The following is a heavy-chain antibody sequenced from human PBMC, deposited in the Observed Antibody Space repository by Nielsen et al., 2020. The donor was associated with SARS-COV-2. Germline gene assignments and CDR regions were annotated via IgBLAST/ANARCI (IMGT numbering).Heavy chain of an antibody. D-gene: IGHD2-8*02. CDR1: GFNLDYNY. V-gene: IGHV3-53*01. J-gene: IGHJ1*01. CDR2: IYSGGGT. Sequence: GESLKISCAASGFNLDYNYMSWVRQAPGKGLEWVSLIYSGGGTYYRDSVKGRFTISRDSSKNTVFLQLNSLSADDTAVYYCARDAGGKTSYGQLDFWGRGTLVSVSS. CDR3: ARDAGGKTSYGQLDF.